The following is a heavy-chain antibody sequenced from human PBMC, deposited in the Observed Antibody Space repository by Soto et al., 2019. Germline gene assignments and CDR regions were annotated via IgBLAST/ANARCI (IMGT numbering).Heavy chain of an antibody. Sequence: SETLSLTCTVSGGSINNHYWSWIRQPPGQGLEWIGYIYYSGSTNYNPSLKSRVTMSVDTSKNQFSLKLSSLTAADTAIYYCARANWFFDYWGQGTLVTVS. J-gene: IGHJ4*02. CDR2: IYYSGST. V-gene: IGHV4-59*11. D-gene: IGHD7-27*01. CDR1: GGSINNHY. CDR3: ARANWFFDY.